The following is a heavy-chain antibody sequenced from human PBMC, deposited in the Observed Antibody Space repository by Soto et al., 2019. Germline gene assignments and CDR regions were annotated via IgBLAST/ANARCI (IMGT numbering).Heavy chain of an antibody. CDR1: GFTFSSYG. CDR3: ARADRTGSGWYSNYYSVMYV. D-gene: IGHD6-19*01. J-gene: IGHJ6*02. Sequence: EVPLLESGGGLVQPGGSLGLSCAASGFTFSSYGMSWVRQAPGKGLEWVSGISGSGGSTYYADSVKGRFTISRDNSKNTMYLQMISLRAQDTAVYYCARADRTGSGWYSNYYSVMYVWGQGTTVTVPS. V-gene: IGHV3-23*01. CDR2: ISGSGGST.